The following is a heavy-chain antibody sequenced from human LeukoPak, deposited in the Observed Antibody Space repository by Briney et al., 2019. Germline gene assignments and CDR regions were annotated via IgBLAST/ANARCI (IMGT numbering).Heavy chain of an antibody. D-gene: IGHD2/OR15-2a*01. J-gene: IGHJ4*02. Sequence: SETLSLTCVVSGASVSSSHWNWIRQFPGKGLEWIGCLSYTGKTDYNPSLTSRVTISVDTSKNQVSLNLRSVTAADTAVYYCSEGYFEPFDHWGQGTLVTVSS. CDR3: SEGYFEPFDH. CDR1: GASVSSSH. V-gene: IGHV4-59*02. CDR2: LSYTGKT.